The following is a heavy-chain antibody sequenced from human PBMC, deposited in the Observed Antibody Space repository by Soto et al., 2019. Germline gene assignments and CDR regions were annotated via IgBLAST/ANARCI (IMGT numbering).Heavy chain of an antibody. CDR3: TRDSSGWPD. V-gene: IGHV3-73*02. CDR1: GFTFSGSA. D-gene: IGHD6-19*01. Sequence: EVQLVESGGGLVQPGGSLKLSCAASGFTFSGSAMHWVRQASGKGLEWVGRIRSKANSYATAYAESVKGRVTISRDDSKNTAYLQMNSLKTQDTAVYYCTRDSSGWPDGGQGTLVTVSS. CDR2: IRSKANSYAT. J-gene: IGHJ4*02.